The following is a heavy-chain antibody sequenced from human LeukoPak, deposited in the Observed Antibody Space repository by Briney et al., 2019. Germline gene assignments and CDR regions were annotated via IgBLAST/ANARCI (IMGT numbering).Heavy chain of an antibody. J-gene: IGHJ3*02. Sequence: GESPKISCKGSGYSFTSYWIGWVRQMPGKGLEWMGIIYPGDSDTRYSPSFQGQVTISADKSISTAYLQWSSLKASYSAMYYCARHPEVAGSAFDIWGKGQWSPSLQ. V-gene: IGHV5-51*01. CDR2: IYPGDSDT. CDR3: ARHPEVAGSAFDI. D-gene: IGHD5-12*01. CDR1: GYSFTSYW.